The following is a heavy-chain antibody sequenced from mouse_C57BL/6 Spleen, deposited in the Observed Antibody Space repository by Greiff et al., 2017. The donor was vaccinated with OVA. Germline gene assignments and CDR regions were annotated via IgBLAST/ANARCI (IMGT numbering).Heavy chain of an antibody. D-gene: IGHD2-3*01. CDR2: IRLKSDNYAT. CDR3: TLYDGYYWFAY. CDR1: GFTFSNYW. Sequence: VQLQESGGGLVQPGGSMKLSCVASGFTFSNYWMNWVRQSPEKGLEWVAQIRLKSDNYATHYAESVKGRFTISRDDSKSSVYLQMNNLRAEDTGIYYCTLYDGYYWFAYWGQGTLVTVSA. J-gene: IGHJ3*01. V-gene: IGHV6-3*01.